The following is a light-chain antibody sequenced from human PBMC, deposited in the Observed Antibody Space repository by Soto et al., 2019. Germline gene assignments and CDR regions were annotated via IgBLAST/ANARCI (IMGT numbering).Light chain of an antibody. V-gene: IGKV1-33*01. Sequence: DIPMTQSPSSLSASVGDRVTITCQASQDISNYLNWYQQKPGKAPKLLIYDASNLETGVPSRFSGSGSGTDFTFTISSLQPEDIASYYCQQYDNLPRTFGQGTKVDSK. CDR1: QDISNY. CDR3: QQYDNLPRT. CDR2: DAS. J-gene: IGKJ1*01.